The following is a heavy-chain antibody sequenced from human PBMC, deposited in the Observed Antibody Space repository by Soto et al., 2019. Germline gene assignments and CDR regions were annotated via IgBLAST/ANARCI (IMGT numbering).Heavy chain of an antibody. J-gene: IGHJ5*02. CDR3: AKMDYRGSRASPNWFDP. V-gene: IGHV1-8*01. D-gene: IGHD2-15*01. Sequence: ASVKVSCKAAGYTFITYDINGVRQSTGQGLEWVGWMNPNNGNTGYAQKFQGRVTMTRNTSISTAYMELSSLTSEDTAVYYCAKMDYRGSRASPNWFDPWGQGTLVTVSS. CDR1: GYTFITYD. CDR2: MNPNNGNT.